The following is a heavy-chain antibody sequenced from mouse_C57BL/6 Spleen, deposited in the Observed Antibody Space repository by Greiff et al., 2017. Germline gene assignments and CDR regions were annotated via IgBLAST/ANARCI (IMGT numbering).Heavy chain of an antibody. D-gene: IGHD4-1*01. CDR1: GYSITRDY. J-gene: IGHJ2*01. CDR3: ARSTGNWDYFDY. V-gene: IGHV3-8*01. Sequence: EVQLVESGPGLAKPSQTLSLTCSVTGYSITRDYWNWVQKFPGKKLEYMGYISYSGSTYYNQYLKSRISITRDTSKNQSYLQLNSVTTEDTATYYCARSTGNWDYFDYWGQGTTLTVSS. CDR2: ISYSGST.